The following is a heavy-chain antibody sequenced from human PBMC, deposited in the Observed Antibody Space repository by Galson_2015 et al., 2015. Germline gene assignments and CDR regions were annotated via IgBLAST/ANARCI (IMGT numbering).Heavy chain of an antibody. V-gene: IGHV3-30*19. J-gene: IGHJ4*02. CDR3: ARSPYSSSSAWFDY. CDR1: GFTFSSYG. Sequence: SLRLSCAASGFTFSSYGMHWVRQAPGKGLEWVAVISYDGSNKYYADSVKGRFTISRDNSKNTLYLQMNSLRAEDTAVYYCARSPYSSSSAWFDYWGQGTLVTVSS. CDR2: ISYDGSNK. D-gene: IGHD6-6*01.